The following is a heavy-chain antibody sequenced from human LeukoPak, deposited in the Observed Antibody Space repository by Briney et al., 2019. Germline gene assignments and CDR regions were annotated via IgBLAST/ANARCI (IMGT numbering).Heavy chain of an antibody. CDR2: TYWVDDK. V-gene: IGHV2-5*02. CDR3: AHQPGYYLTYFDY. Sequence: SGPTLVNPTQTLTLACTFSGFSLSPSGVGVGWIRQPPRKALEWLALTYWVDDKRYRPSLKSRLTLTQDTSKNQVVLTITNLDPVNTATYYCAHQPGYYLTYFDYWGQGTLVTVSS. D-gene: IGHD3-9*01. J-gene: IGHJ4*02. CDR1: GFSLSPSGVG.